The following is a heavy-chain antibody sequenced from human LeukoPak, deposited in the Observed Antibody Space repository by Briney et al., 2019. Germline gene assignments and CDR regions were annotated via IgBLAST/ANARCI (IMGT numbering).Heavy chain of an antibody. J-gene: IGHJ6*03. D-gene: IGHD2-2*01. CDR3: AKDREISCYYYYMDV. CDR2: ISYDGSNK. CDR1: GFTFSSYA. Sequence: GGSLRLSCAASGFTFSSYAMHWVRQAPGKGLEWVAVISYDGSNKYYADSVKGRFTISRDNSNNTLYLQMNSLRAEDTAVYYCAKDREISCYYYYMDVWGKGTTVTISS. V-gene: IGHV3-30*04.